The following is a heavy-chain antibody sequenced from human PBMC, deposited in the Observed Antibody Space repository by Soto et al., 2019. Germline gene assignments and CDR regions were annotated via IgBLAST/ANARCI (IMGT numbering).Heavy chain of an antibody. V-gene: IGHV1-18*04. CDR1: GYTFSNFA. J-gene: IGHJ4*02. D-gene: IGHD1-26*01. CDR3: ARLGWELLSGRRYFDS. Sequence: VASVKVSCKASGYTFSNFAITWVRQAPDQGLEWMGWISPYTGKTSYPQKVQGRVTLTTDTSTSTAYMELTSLRSDDTAVYYCARLGWELLSGRRYFDSWGQGALVTVSS. CDR2: ISPYTGKT.